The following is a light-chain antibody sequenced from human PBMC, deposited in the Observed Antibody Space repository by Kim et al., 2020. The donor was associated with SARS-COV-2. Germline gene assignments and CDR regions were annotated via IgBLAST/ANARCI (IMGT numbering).Light chain of an antibody. V-gene: IGLV2-14*04. Sequence: GQSFTLSCTGTSSDVGGYNYVSWYQQHPGKAPKLMIYDVSKRPSGVSTRFSGSKSGNTASLTISGLQAEDEADYYCSSYTSSSTYVFGTGTKVTVL. J-gene: IGLJ1*01. CDR2: DVS. CDR3: SSYTSSSTYV. CDR1: SSDVGGYNY.